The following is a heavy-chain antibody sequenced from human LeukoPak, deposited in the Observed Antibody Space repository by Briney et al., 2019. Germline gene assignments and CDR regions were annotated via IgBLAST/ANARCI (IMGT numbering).Heavy chain of an antibody. J-gene: IGHJ4*02. CDR1: GGSISSYY. CDR2: IYYSGST. CDR3: ARLGGYGYFDY. Sequence: PWDTLSLTCAVSGGSISSYYWSWIRQPPGKGLERIRYIYYSGSTNYNPSLKSRVTISVDTSKSQFSLKLSSVTAADTAVYYCARLGGYGYFDYWGQGTLVTVSS. V-gene: IGHV4-59*07. D-gene: IGHD5-12*01.